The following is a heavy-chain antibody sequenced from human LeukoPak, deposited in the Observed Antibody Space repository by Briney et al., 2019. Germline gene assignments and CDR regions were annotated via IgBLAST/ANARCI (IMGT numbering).Heavy chain of an antibody. D-gene: IGHD2/OR15-2a*01. CDR3: RYFLPHFDY. CDR1: GFTFSNYA. CDR2: ISGSGGDT. Sequence: TGGSLRLSCAASGFTFSNYAMNWVRQAPGKGLEWVSAISGSGGDTYHADSVKGRFTISRDNSKNTLYLQMNSLRAEDTAVYYCRYFLPHFDYWGQGTLVTVSS. J-gene: IGHJ4*02. V-gene: IGHV3-23*01.